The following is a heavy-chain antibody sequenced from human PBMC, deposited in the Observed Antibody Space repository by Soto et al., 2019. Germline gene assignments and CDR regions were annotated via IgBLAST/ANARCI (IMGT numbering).Heavy chain of an antibody. CDR3: ARVVGALGHWFDP. D-gene: IGHD1-26*01. V-gene: IGHV1-18*01. CDR1: GYTFTSYG. CDR2: ISAYNGNT. Sequence: QVQLVQSGAEVKKPGASVKVSCKASGYTFTSYGISWVRQAPGQGLEWMGRISAYNGNTNYAQKRXXRXXMTTDTSTSTAYMELRSLRSDDTAVYYCARVVGALGHWFDPWGQGTLVTVSS. J-gene: IGHJ5*02.